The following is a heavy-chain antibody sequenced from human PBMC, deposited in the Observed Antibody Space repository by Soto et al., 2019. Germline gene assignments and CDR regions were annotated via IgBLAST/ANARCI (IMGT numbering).Heavy chain of an antibody. CDR3: ARSSGWNRFDY. Sequence: EVQLVESGGDLVQPGGSLRLSCAVSGFSVSSYYMNWVRQAPGKGLEWVSLIYGGGSTSYAASVTGRFTISRDNSKNTLYLQMNSLRADDTAVYYCARSSGWNRFDYVGQGNLVTVSS. V-gene: IGHV3-66*01. J-gene: IGHJ4*02. CDR2: IYGGGST. D-gene: IGHD6-19*01. CDR1: GFSVSSYY.